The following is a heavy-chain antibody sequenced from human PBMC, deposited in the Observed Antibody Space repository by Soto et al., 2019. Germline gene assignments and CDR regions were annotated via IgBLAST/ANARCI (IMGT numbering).Heavy chain of an antibody. Sequence: GGSLRLSCAASGFTFSSYWMHWVRQAPGKGLVWVSRINSDGSSTSYADSVKGGFTISRDNAKNTLLLQMNSLRAEATAVYYCARVVSHFAGYSSSWQSWNNWFDPWGQGTLVTVSS. D-gene: IGHD6-13*01. CDR1: GFTFSSYW. J-gene: IGHJ5*02. V-gene: IGHV3-74*01. CDR3: ARVVSHFAGYSSSWQSWNNWFDP. CDR2: INSDGSST.